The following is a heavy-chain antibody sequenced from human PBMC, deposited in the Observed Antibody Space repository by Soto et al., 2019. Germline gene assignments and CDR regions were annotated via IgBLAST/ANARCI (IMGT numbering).Heavy chain of an antibody. V-gene: IGHV4-34*01. CDR2: INHSGST. CDR3: ARGWGLVQYQYYYYYGMDV. D-gene: IGHD2-2*01. CDR1: GGSFSGYY. Sequence: SETLSLTCAVYGGSFSGYYWSWIRQSPGKGLEWIGEINHSGSTNYNPSLKSRVTISVDTSKNQFSLKLSSVTAADTAVYYCARGWGLVQYQYYYYYGMDVWGQGTWVTVSS. J-gene: IGHJ6*02.